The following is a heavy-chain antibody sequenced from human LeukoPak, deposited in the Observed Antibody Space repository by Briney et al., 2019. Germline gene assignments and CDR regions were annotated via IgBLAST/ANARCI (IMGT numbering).Heavy chain of an antibody. CDR3: ARDGTWYYDSSGYSLDAFDI. J-gene: IGHJ3*02. Sequence: PGGSLRLSCAASGFTFSSYAMHWVRQAPGKGLEWVAVISYDGSNKYYADSVKGRFTISRDNSKNTLYLQMNSLRAEDTAVYYCARDGTWYYDSSGYSLDAFDIWGQGTMVTVSS. CDR2: ISYDGSNK. CDR1: GFTFSSYA. V-gene: IGHV3-30*14. D-gene: IGHD3-22*01.